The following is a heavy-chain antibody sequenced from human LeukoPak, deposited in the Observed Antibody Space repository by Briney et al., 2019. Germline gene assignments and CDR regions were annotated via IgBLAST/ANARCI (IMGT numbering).Heavy chain of an antibody. CDR2: IYTSGST. V-gene: IGHV4-61*02. J-gene: IGHJ6*03. CDR3: ASRLKNYYYYYMDV. D-gene: IGHD2-8*01. CDR1: GGSISSGSYY. Sequence: RPSQTLSLTCTVSGGSISSGSYYWSWIRQPAGKGLEWIGRIYTSGSTNYNPSLKSRVTISVDTSKNQFSLKLSSVTAADTAVYYCASRLKNYYYYYMDVWGKGTTVTVSS.